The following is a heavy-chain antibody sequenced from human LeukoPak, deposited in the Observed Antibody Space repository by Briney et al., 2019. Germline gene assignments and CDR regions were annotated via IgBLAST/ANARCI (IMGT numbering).Heavy chain of an antibody. J-gene: IGHJ3*01. D-gene: IGHD3-3*01. CDR1: GVSVSPYY. Sequence: PSETLSLTCAVSGVSVSPYYWAWIRQPPGKGLEWIGYIHTGGSNNQYPSLKSRVTISVDKSKNHFSLRLTSVTAADTAVYYCARLSAAVHLGAFDLWGQGTMVTVSS. V-gene: IGHV4-4*09. CDR2: IHTGGSN. CDR3: ARLSAAVHLGAFDL.